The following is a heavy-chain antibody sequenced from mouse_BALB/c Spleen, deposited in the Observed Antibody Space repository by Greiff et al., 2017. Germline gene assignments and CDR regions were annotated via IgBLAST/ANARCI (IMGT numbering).Heavy chain of an antibody. D-gene: IGHD1-1*01. J-gene: IGHJ2*01. Sequence: EVKLQESGAELVRSGASVKLSCTASGFNIKDYYMHWVKQRPEQGLEWIGWIDPENGDTEYAPKFQGKATMTADTSSNTAYLQLSSLTSEDTAVYYCNAMASRPDYWGQGTTLTVSS. CDR3: NAMASRPDY. CDR1: GFNIKDYY. V-gene: IGHV14-4*02. CDR2: IDPENGDT.